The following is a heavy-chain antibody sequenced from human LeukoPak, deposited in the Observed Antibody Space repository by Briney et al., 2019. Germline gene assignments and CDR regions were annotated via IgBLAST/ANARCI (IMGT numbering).Heavy chain of an antibody. D-gene: IGHD3-9*01. CDR2: INPNSGGT. Sequence: ASVKVSCKASGYTFTSYDINWVRQAPGQGLEWMGWINPNSGGTNYAQKFQGRVTMTRDTSISTAYMELSRLRSDDTAVYYCARGEGLRYFDWLIDYWGQGTLVTVSS. V-gene: IGHV1-2*02. J-gene: IGHJ4*02. CDR3: ARGEGLRYFDWLIDY. CDR1: GYTFTSYD.